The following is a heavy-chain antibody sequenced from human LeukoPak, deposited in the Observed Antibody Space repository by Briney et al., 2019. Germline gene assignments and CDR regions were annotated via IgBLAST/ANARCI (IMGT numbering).Heavy chain of an antibody. Sequence: SETLSPTCTVSAGSISNYYWSWIRQPAGKGLEWIGRISSRGSTNYNPSLKSRVTMSIDTSKNQFSLKLSSVTAEDTAVYYCVTEVSGSFPTWGQGTLVTVSS. D-gene: IGHD1-26*01. V-gene: IGHV4-4*07. CDR1: AGSISNYY. CDR2: ISSRGST. CDR3: VTEVSGSFPT. J-gene: IGHJ4*02.